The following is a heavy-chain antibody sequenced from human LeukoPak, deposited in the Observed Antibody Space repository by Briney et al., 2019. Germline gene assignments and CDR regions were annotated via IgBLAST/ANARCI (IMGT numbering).Heavy chain of an antibody. V-gene: IGHV3-48*01. J-gene: IGHJ6*02. CDR3: AGGYSSSWYYYYYYGMDV. D-gene: IGHD6-13*01. CDR1: GFTFSSYS. Sequence: RTEGSLRLSCAASGFTFSSYSMNWVRQAPGKGLEWVSYISSSSSTIYYADSVKGRFTISRDNAKNSLYLQMNSLRAEDTAVYYCAGGYSSSWYYYYYYGMDVWGQGTTVTVSS. CDR2: ISSSSSTI.